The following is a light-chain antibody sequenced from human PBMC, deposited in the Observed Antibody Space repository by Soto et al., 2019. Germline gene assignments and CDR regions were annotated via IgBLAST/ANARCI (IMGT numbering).Light chain of an antibody. CDR2: DAS. CDR3: XXXXXXXIX. J-gene: IGKJ5*01. V-gene: IGKV3D-15*01. CDR1: QSISSK. Sequence: EIVMTQSPATLSVSPGERATLSCRASQSISSKLAWYQQKPGQAPRLLIYDASNRATGIPARFSGSGSGTDFTLTISRLEPEDFAVXXXXXXXXXXIXFGQGTRREIK.